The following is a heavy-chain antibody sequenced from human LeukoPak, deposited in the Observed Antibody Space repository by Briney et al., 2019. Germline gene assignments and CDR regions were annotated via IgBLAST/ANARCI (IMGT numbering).Heavy chain of an antibody. D-gene: IGHD5-18*01. CDR2: IYWDDDK. V-gene: IGHV2-5*02. Sequence: SGPTLVKPTQTLTLTCTFSGLSLTSNEVGVGWIRQPPGKALEWLALIYWDDDKRYSPSLKSRLTITKDTSKNQVVLTMTNMDPVDTATYYCAHRLNTAMAFDYWGQGTLVTVSS. J-gene: IGHJ4*02. CDR3: AHRLNTAMAFDY. CDR1: GLSLTSNEVG.